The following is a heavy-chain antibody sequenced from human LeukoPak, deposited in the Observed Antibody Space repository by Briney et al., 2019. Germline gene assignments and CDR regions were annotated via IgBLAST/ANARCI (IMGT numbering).Heavy chain of an antibody. CDR3: ASGRQQLAHYGMDV. J-gene: IGHJ6*02. V-gene: IGHV4-61*01. Sequence: KSSETLSLTCTVSGGSISSSSYYWSWIRQPPGKGLEWIGYIYYSGSTNYNPSLKSRVTISVDTSKNQFSLKLSSVTAADTAVYYCASGRQQLAHYGMDVWGQGTTVTVSS. CDR1: GGSISSSSYY. D-gene: IGHD6-13*01. CDR2: IYYSGST.